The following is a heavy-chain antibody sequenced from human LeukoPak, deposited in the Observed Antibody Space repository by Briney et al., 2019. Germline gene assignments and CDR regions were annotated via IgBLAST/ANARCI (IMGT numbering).Heavy chain of an antibody. CDR1: GFTFDDYA. CDR2: ISWNSGSI. Sequence: SLRLSCAASGFTFDDYAMHWVRQAPGKGLEWVSGISWNSGSIGYADSVKGRFTISRDKAKNSLYLQMNSLRAEDMALYYCAKDSQGYCSSTSCLDYWGQGTLVTVSS. V-gene: IGHV3-9*03. D-gene: IGHD2-2*01. J-gene: IGHJ4*02. CDR3: AKDSQGYCSSTSCLDY.